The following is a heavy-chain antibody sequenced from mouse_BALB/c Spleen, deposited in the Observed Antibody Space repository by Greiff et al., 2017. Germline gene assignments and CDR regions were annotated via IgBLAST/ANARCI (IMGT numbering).Heavy chain of an antibody. CDR2: IWAGGST. J-gene: IGHJ3*01. V-gene: IGHV2-9*02. CDR1: GFSLTSYG. Sequence: VKLQESGPGLVAPSQSLSITCTVSGFSLTSYGVHWVRQPPGKGLEWLGVIWAGGSTNYNSALMSRLSISKDNSKSQVFLKMNSLQTDDTAMYYCAREDYYGNYAFAYWGQGTLVTVSA. CDR3: AREDYYGNYAFAY. D-gene: IGHD2-1*01.